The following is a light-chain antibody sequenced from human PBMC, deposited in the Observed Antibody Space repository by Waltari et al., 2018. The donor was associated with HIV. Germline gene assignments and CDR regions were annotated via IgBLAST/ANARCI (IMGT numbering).Light chain of an antibody. CDR2: EVN. V-gene: IGLV2-23*02. Sequence: QSALTQPASVSGAPGQSTTLPCTGTRSDVGSYNLLSWYQHHPGKAPRLMIYEVNKRPSGVSHRFSGSKSGTTASLIISGLQAEDEATYHCSSYAGSNTLVFGGGTKLTVL. CDR3: SSYAGSNTLV. J-gene: IGLJ2*01. CDR1: RSDVGSYNL.